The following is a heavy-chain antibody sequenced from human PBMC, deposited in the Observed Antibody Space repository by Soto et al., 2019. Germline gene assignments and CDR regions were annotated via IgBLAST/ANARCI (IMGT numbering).Heavy chain of an antibody. CDR2: IIPIFGTA. V-gene: IGHV1-69*01. J-gene: IGHJ6*02. Sequence: QVQLVQSGAEVKKPGSSVKVSCKASGGTFSSYAISWVRQAPGQGLEWKGGIIPIFGTANYAQKFQGRVTITADESTSTAYMELSSLRSEDTAVYYCARVHGKRPYYYYYYGMDVWGQGTTVTVSS. CDR3: ARVHGKRPYYYYYYGMDV. CDR1: GGTFSSYA.